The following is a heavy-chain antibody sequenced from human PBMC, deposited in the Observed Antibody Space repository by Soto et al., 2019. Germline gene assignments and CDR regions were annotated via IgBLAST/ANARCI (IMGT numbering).Heavy chain of an antibody. V-gene: IGHV4-31*03. J-gene: IGHJ4*02. CDR1: GGSISSGGYY. Sequence: SQTLSLTCTVSGGSISSGGYYWSWIRQHPGKGLEWIGYIYYSGITIYNPSLNSRVTISLDTSKNQFSLKLTSVTAADTAVYYCARLPNSGINPPFDYWGQGTLVTVSS. D-gene: IGHD1-26*01. CDR3: ARLPNSGINPPFDY. CDR2: IYYSGIT.